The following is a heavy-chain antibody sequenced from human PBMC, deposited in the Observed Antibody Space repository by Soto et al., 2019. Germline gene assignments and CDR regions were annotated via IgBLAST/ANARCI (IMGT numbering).Heavy chain of an antibody. Sequence: TSETLSLTCTVSGGSISSYYWSWIRQSPGKGPEWIGYVYRSGTTNYNPSLQSRVTMSLDTSKNQFSLKLNAVTTADTAVYYCATRPPGGAIFGVFDYWSRGTLVTVSS. V-gene: IGHV4-59*01. CDR2: VYRSGTT. J-gene: IGHJ4*02. CDR1: GGSISSYY. D-gene: IGHD3-3*02. CDR3: ATRPPGGAIFGVFDY.